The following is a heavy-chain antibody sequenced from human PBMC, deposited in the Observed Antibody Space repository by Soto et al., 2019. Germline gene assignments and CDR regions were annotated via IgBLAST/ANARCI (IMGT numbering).Heavy chain of an antibody. J-gene: IGHJ6*02. CDR3: PRHKRYCSSTSCYGMDV. V-gene: IGHV5-51*01. CDR2: IYPGDSDS. D-gene: IGHD2-15*01. CDR1: GYTFTTYW. Sequence: XESLKVSCESSGYTFTTYWGAWVLQMRGKGLEWVGSIYPGDSDSRYNPSVQGQVTISADRSISTAYLQWNSLKASDTAMYFCPRHKRYCSSTSCYGMDVCGQGTTVTVSS.